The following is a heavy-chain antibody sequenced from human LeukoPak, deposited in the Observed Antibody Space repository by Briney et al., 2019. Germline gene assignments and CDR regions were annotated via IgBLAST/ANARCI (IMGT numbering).Heavy chain of an antibody. J-gene: IGHJ5*02. Sequence: PGGSLRLSGAASGLTFSDYYMSWIRQAPGKGLEWLSYINIGGTNTHYADSVKGRFTISRDNAKKSLYLEMTNLRAEDTAVYYCATDGAGFDTWGQGVLVTVSS. CDR2: INIGGTNT. CDR3: ATDGAGFDT. CDR1: GLTFSDYY. V-gene: IGHV3-11*01.